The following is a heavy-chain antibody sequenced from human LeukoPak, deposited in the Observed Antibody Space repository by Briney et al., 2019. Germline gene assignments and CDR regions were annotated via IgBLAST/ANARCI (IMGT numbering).Heavy chain of an antibody. CDR2: MSYDGSTE. V-gene: IGHV3-30*04. Sequence: GGSLRLSCAASGFTFSSFAMHWVRQAPGKGLEWVAVMSYDGSTENYADSVTGRFTISRDNSKNTLYLQMNSLRPEDTAVYYCARDRRGITVAGTDYWSQGTLVTVSS. J-gene: IGHJ4*02. D-gene: IGHD6-19*01. CDR3: ARDRRGITVAGTDY. CDR1: GFTFSSFA.